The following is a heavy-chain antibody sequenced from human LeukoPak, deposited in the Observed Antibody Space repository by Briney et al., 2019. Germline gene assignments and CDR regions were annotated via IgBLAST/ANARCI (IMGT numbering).Heavy chain of an antibody. J-gene: IGHJ4*02. CDR2: VYYSGST. D-gene: IGHD6-6*01. V-gene: IGHV4-39*01. CDR3: ARFEYSSSSLDF. CDR1: GGSISSSSYY. Sequence: SETLSLTCTVSGGSISSSSYYWGWIRQSPGKGLEWIGNVYYSGSTYYNPSLKSRVTVSVDTSMNQFSLKVSSVTAEDTAVYYCARFEYSSSSLDFWGQGTLVTVSS.